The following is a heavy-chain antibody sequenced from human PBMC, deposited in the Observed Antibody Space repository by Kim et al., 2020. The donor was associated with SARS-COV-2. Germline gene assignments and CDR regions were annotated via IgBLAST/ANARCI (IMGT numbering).Heavy chain of an antibody. D-gene: IGHD6-13*01. CDR2: IYYSGST. V-gene: IGHV4-31*11. CDR1: GGSISSGGYY. CDR3: AREKQGQQVMNWFDA. J-gene: IGHJ5*02. Sequence: SETLSLTCAVSGGSISSGGYYWSWIRQHPGKGLEWIGYIYYSGSTYYNPSLKSRVTLSVATSKNQFSLKLSSVTAADAAVYYCAREKQGQQVMNWFDAWGQGTLVTVSS.